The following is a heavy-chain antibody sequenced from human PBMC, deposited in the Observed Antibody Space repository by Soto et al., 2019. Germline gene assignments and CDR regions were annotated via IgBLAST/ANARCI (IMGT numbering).Heavy chain of an antibody. V-gene: IGHV1-69*13. CDR3: ARGPPTTVVAYYFDY. CDR1: GGTFSSYA. D-gene: IGHD4-17*01. Sequence: GASVKVSCKASGGTFSSYAISWVRQAPGQGLEWMGGIIPIFGTANYAQKFQGRVTITADESTSTAYTELSSLRSEDTAVYYCARGPPTTVVAYYFDYWGQGTLVTVSS. CDR2: IIPIFGTA. J-gene: IGHJ4*02.